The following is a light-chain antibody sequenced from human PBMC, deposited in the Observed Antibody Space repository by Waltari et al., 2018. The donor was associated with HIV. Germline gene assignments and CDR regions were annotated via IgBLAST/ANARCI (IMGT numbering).Light chain of an antibody. V-gene: IGLV2-14*03. CDR2: EVT. J-gene: IGLJ2*01. Sequence: QSALTQPASVSGSPGQSITISCTGTSSDVGGYNYVSWYQQHPGKAPKLMIYEVTNRPSGVSNRFSGSKSGNTASLTISGLQVEDKADYYCSSYTSSSLEIFGGGTKLTVL. CDR3: SSYTSSSLEI. CDR1: SSDVGGYNY.